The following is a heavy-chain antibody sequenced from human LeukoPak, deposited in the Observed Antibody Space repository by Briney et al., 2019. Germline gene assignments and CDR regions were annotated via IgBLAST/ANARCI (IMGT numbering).Heavy chain of an antibody. D-gene: IGHD3-22*01. CDR1: GYTFTSYY. CDR3: AREIPMYYYDSSGYSFGR. J-gene: IGHJ1*01. Sequence: ASVKVSCKASGYTFTSYYMHWVRQAPGQVLESMGIINPSGGSTSYAQKFQGRVTMTRDTSTSTVYMELSSLRSEDTAVYYCAREIPMYYYDSSGYSFGRWGQGTLVTVSS. CDR2: INPSGGST. V-gene: IGHV1-46*01.